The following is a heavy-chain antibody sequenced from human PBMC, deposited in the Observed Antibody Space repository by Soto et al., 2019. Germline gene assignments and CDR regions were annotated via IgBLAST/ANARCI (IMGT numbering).Heavy chain of an antibody. D-gene: IGHD6-13*01. V-gene: IGHV3-23*01. CDR3: AKSIAEADFYYFDS. CDR2: ISGSGGST. CDR1: GFTFSSYA. J-gene: IGHJ4*02. Sequence: GGSLRLSCAASGFTFSSYAMSRVRQAPGKGLEWVSAISGSGGSTYYADSVKGRFTISRDNSKNTLYLQMNSLRAEDTAVYYCAKSIAEADFYYFDSWGQGTLAPVSP.